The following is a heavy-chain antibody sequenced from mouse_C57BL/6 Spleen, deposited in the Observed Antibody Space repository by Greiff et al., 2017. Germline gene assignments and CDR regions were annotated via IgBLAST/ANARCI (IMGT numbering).Heavy chain of an antibody. D-gene: IGHD4-1*01. V-gene: IGHV1-42*01. CDR2: INPSTGGT. CDR1: GYSFTGYY. Sequence: VHVKQSGPELVKPGASVKISCKASGYSFTGYYMNWVKQSPEKSLEWIGEINPSTGGTTYNQKFKAKATLTVDKSSSTAYMQLKSLTSEDSAVYYCASNWGFDYWGQGTTLTVSS. CDR3: ASNWGFDY. J-gene: IGHJ2*01.